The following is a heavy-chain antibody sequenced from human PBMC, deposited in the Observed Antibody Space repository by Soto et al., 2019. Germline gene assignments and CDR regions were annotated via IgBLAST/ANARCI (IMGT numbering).Heavy chain of an antibody. Sequence: QVTLKESGPVLVKPTETLTLTCTVSGFSLSNTRMGVSWIRQPPGKALEWLAHIFSTDESSFSTSLKSRLTISKDTSKSQVVLTMTNMDPVDTATYYCARIQCDSSAYSLWFDPWGQGTLVTVSS. D-gene: IGHD3-22*01. J-gene: IGHJ5*02. CDR2: IFSTDES. V-gene: IGHV2-26*01. CDR3: ARIQCDSSAYSLWFDP. CDR1: GFSLSNTRMG.